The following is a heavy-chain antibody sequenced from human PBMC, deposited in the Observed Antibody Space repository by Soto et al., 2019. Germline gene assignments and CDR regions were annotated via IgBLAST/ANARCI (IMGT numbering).Heavy chain of an antibody. CDR3: ARDPIAARNYYYYGMDV. D-gene: IGHD6-6*01. CDR2: IIPIFGTA. J-gene: IGHJ6*02. Sequence: GASVKVSCKASGGTFSSYAISWVRQAPGQGLEWMGGIIPIFGTANYAQKFQGRVTITADESTSTAYMELSSLRSEDTAVYYCARDPIAARNYYYYGMDVRGQGTTVTVSS. V-gene: IGHV1-69*13. CDR1: GGTFSSYA.